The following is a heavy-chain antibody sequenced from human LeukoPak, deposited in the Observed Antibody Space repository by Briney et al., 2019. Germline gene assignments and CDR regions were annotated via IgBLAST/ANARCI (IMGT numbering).Heavy chain of an antibody. CDR1: GDSISSYY. V-gene: IGHV4-59*01. D-gene: IGHD1-26*01. CDR3: AKSYSGRYGAFDI. Sequence: SETLSLTCTVSGDSISSYYWSWIRQPPGKGLEWIGYIYYSGRNNYNPSLKSRVSMSVDTSKNHFSLTLSSVTAADTAVYYCAKSYSGRYGAFDIWGQGTMVTVFS. CDR2: IYYSGRN. J-gene: IGHJ3*02.